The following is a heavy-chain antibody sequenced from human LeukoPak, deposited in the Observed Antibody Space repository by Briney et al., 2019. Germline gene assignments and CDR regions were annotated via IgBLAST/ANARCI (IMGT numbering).Heavy chain of an antibody. Sequence: GGSLRLSCAASGLILSSHWMHWVRQAPGKGLVWVGRIDSDGSSTDYADSVKGRFTISRDNAKNTLYLQMNSLSAEDTAVYYCVRDQGSGWYGGCWGQGTLVTVSS. CDR1: GLILSSHW. V-gene: IGHV3-74*01. D-gene: IGHD6-19*01. CDR3: VRDQGSGWYGGC. J-gene: IGHJ4*02. CDR2: IDSDGSST.